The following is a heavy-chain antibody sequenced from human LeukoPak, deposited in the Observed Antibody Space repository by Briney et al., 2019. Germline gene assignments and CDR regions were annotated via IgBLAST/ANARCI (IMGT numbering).Heavy chain of an antibody. CDR1: GFTFSSYW. V-gene: IGHV3-7*01. CDR2: IKQDGSEK. J-gene: IGHJ6*03. D-gene: IGHD3-16*01. CDR3: ARVMSASVWRSYGSYYYYYYMDI. Sequence: GGALRLSCAASGFTFSSYWMSWVRQAPGKGLEWVANIKQDGSEKYSVDSVKGRLTISRDKAKNSLYMQMNSLRGEDTAVYYCARVMSASVWRSYGSYYYYYYMDIWGKGTTVTVSS.